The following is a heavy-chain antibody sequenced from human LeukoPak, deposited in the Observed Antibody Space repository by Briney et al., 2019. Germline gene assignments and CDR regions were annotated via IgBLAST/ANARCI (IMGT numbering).Heavy chain of an antibody. D-gene: IGHD3-9*01. V-gene: IGHV1-2*02. Sequence: GASVKVSCKASGYTFTGYYMHWVRQAPGQGLEWMGWINPNSGGTNYAQKFQGRVTMTRDTSISTAYMEPSKLRSDDTAVYYCARDQAYDILTGYYNSYYYYGMDVWGQGTTVTVSS. CDR3: ARDQAYDILTGYYNSYYYYGMDV. CDR1: GYTFTGYY. J-gene: IGHJ6*02. CDR2: INPNSGGT.